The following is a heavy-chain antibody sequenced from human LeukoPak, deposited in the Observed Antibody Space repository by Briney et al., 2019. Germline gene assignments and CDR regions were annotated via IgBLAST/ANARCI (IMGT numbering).Heavy chain of an antibody. J-gene: IGHJ4*02. Sequence: GGSLRLSCAASGFTFSSYAMSWVRQAPGKGLEWVSAISGSGGSTYYADSVKGRFTISRDNSKNTLYLQMNSLRAEDTAVYYCAKEGYDSSGYYPPNFDYWGQGTLVTVSS. CDR1: GFTFSSYA. CDR3: AKEGYDSSGYYPPNFDY. D-gene: IGHD3-22*01. CDR2: ISGSGGST. V-gene: IGHV3-23*01.